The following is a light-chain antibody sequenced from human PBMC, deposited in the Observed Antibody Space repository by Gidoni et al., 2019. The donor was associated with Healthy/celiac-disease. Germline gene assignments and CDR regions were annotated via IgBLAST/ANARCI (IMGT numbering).Light chain of an antibody. V-gene: IGLV5-45*03. CDR1: RGINVGTYR. J-gene: IGLJ3*02. Sequence: AVLTQPSSLSASPGASASLTGTLRRGINVGTYRIYWYQQKPGSPPQYLLRYTSDSDKQPGSGVPSRFSGSKDASANAGILLISGLQSEDEADYYCMIWHSSAWVFGGGTKLTVL. CDR3: MIWHSSAWV. CDR2: YTSDSDK.